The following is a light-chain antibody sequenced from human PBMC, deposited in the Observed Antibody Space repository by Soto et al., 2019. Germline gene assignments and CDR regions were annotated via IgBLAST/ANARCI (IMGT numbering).Light chain of an antibody. J-gene: IGLJ2*01. V-gene: IGLV1-51*01. CDR2: YNN. CDR3: GTWDSSLSDVV. Sequence: QSVLTQPPSVSAAPGQKVTIACSGSSSNIGNNYVSWYQQLPGTAPKLLIYYNNKRPSGIPDRFSGSKSGTSATLGITGLQTGDEADYYCGTWDSSLSDVVFGGGTKLTVL. CDR1: SSNIGNNY.